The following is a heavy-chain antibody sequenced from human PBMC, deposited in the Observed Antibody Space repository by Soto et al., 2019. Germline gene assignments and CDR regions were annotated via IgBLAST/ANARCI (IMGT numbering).Heavy chain of an antibody. CDR1: GFTFSSYG. Sequence: SLRLSCAASGFTFSSYGMHWVRQAPGKGLEWVAVISYDGSNKYYADSVKGRFTISRDNSKNTLYLQMNSLRAEDTAVYYCAKDGLLRSTIPEPNWFDPWGQGTLVTVSS. V-gene: IGHV3-30*18. J-gene: IGHJ5*02. CDR2: ISYDGSNK. D-gene: IGHD1-26*01. CDR3: AKDGLLRSTIPEPNWFDP.